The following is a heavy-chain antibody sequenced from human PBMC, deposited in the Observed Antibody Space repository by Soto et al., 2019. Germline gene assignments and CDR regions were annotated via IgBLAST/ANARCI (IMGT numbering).Heavy chain of an antibody. CDR2: ISAYNGNT. CDR3: APAARFLEWLPLYNRFDP. CDR1: GYTFTSYG. Sequence: QVQLVQSGAEVKKPGASVKVSCKASGYTFTSYGISWVRQAPGQGLEWMGWISAYNGNTNYAQKLQGRVTMTTDTSTSTAYMELRSLRSDDTDVYYCAPAARFLEWLPLYNRFDPWGQGTLVTVYS. V-gene: IGHV1-18*01. J-gene: IGHJ5*02. D-gene: IGHD3-3*01.